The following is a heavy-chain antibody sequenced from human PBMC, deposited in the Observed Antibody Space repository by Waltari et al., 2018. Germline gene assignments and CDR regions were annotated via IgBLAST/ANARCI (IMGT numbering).Heavy chain of an antibody. V-gene: IGHV3-23*01. CDR1: GFTVRSYA. CDR3: AKKVPSYGYFDY. D-gene: IGHD5-18*01. Sequence: EVQLLESGGGLVQPGGSMSISCAASGFTVRSYAMSWVRQAPGKGLEWVSAISGSGGSTYYADSVKGRFTISRDNSKNTLYLQMNSLRAEDTAVYYCAKKVPSYGYFDYWGQGTLVTVSS. CDR2: ISGSGGST. J-gene: IGHJ4*02.